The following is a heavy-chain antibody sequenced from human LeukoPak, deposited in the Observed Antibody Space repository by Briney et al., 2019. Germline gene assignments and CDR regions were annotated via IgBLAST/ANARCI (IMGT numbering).Heavy chain of an antibody. J-gene: IGHJ4*02. Sequence: GGSLRLSCTASGFTFTSYGMTWVRQAPGKGLEWVSTIGSGSRTYYADSVKGRFTISRDNSNNTLYLQMSSLRVEDTAVYYCAQRVLSGNYPFDYWGQGTLVTVPS. CDR1: GFTFTSYG. CDR2: IGSGSRT. D-gene: IGHD1-26*01. CDR3: AQRVLSGNYPFDY. V-gene: IGHV3-23*01.